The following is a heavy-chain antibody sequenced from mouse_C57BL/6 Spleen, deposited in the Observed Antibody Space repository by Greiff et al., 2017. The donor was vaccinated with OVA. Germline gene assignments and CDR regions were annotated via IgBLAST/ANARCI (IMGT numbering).Heavy chain of an antibody. V-gene: IGHV5-17*01. CDR3: ARPYYDYDPYYAMDY. Sequence: EVKLLESGGGLVKPGGSLKLSCAASGFTFSDYGMHWVRQAPEKGLEWVAYISSGSSTIYYADTVKGRFTISRDNAKNTLFLQMTSLRSEDTAMYYCARPYYDYDPYYAMDYWGQGTAVTVSS. CDR1: GFTFSDYG. D-gene: IGHD2-4*01. CDR2: ISSGSSTI. J-gene: IGHJ4*01.